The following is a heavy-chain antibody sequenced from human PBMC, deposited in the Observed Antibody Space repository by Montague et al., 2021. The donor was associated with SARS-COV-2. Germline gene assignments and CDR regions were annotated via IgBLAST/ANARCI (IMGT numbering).Heavy chain of an antibody. Sequence: SETLSLTCALSGDSVSSRKWWAWFRQSPMKGLEWFGEVSRTGVTTFNPSLNSRDTISLDVSKNLFSLNLTSVTAADTAIYYCPRGLTGAGTDCWGQGSLVTVSS. D-gene: IGHD6-19*01. J-gene: IGHJ1*01. CDR3: PRGLTGAGTDC. CDR1: GDSVSSRKW. CDR2: VSRTGVT. V-gene: IGHV4-4*02.